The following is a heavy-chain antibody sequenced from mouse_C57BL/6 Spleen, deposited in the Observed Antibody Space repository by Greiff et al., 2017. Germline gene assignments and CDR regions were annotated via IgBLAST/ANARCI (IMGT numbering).Heavy chain of an antibody. V-gene: IGHV2-2*01. CDR3: SRRVNRSGPAWFAY. D-gene: IGHD3-2*02. CDR1: GFSLTSYG. Sequence: VQLQESGPGLVQPSQSLSITCTVSGFSLTSYGVHWVRQSPGKGLEWLGVLWSGGSTDYNAAFISRLSISTDNSKSQVFFMMNSLQADDTAIYYLSRRVNRSGPAWFAYWGQGTLVTVSA. CDR2: LWSGGST. J-gene: IGHJ3*01.